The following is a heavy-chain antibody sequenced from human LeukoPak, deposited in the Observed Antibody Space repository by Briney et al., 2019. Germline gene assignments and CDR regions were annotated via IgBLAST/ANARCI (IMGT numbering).Heavy chain of an antibody. J-gene: IGHJ6*02. CDR2: ISGSGGST. Sequence: GGSLRLSCAASGFTFSRYAMNWVRQAPGKGLEWVSAISGSGGSTYYADSVKGRFTISRDNSKNTLYLQMNSLRAEDTAVCYCATYDFWSGYYCDMDVWGQGTTVTVSS. V-gene: IGHV3-23*01. CDR3: ATYDFWSGYYCDMDV. CDR1: GFTFSRYA. D-gene: IGHD3-3*01.